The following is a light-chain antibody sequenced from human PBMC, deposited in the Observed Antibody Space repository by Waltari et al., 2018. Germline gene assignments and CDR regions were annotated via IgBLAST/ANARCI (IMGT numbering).Light chain of an antibody. Sequence: DNQKTQSPTSLSASVRDRVTITCRASQSISSYLNWYQQKPGKAPKLLIYAASSLQSGVPSRFSGSGSGTDFTLTISSLQPEDFATYYCQQSYSTPLTFGGGTKVEIK. CDR1: QSISSY. V-gene: IGKV1-39*01. CDR3: QQSYSTPLT. J-gene: IGKJ4*01. CDR2: AAS.